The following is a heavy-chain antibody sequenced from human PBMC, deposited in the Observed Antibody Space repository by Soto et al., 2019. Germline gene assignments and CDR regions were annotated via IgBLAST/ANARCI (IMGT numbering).Heavy chain of an antibody. D-gene: IGHD6-13*01. CDR2: INPDTGGT. V-gene: IGHV1-2*04. CDR1: GYTFTGYY. CDR3: ARAVARDGSSWYRGGYDS. Sequence: EASVKVSCKASGYTFTGYYIHWVRQAPGQGLEWMGWINPDTGGTDYTQKFQGWVTMTRDTSITTAYMELSSLKSDDTAVYFCARAVARDGSSWYRGGYDSWGQGTLVTVSS. J-gene: IGHJ4*02.